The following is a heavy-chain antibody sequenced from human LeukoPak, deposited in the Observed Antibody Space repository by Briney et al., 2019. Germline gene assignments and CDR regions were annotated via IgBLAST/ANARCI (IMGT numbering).Heavy chain of an antibody. CDR1: GYTFTGYY. Sequence: ASVKVSCKASGYTFTGYYMHWVRQAPGQGLEWMGWINLNSGGTNYAQKFQGRVTMTRGTSISTAYMELSRLRSDDTAVYYCARGPPLTYDHTPEGYYHYYMDVWGKGTTVTISS. J-gene: IGHJ6*03. CDR2: INLNSGGT. V-gene: IGHV1-2*02. CDR3: ARGPPLTYDHTPEGYYHYYMDV. D-gene: IGHD1-14*01.